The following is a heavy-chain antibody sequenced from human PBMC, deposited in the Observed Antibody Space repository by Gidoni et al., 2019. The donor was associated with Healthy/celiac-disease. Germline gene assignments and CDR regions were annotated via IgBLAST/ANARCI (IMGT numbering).Heavy chain of an antibody. J-gene: IGHJ6*03. V-gene: IGHV3-74*01. CDR3: ARGGRITIFGVPRRWVDYYYMDV. Sequence: VRQAPGKGLVWVSRINSDGSSTSYADSVKGRFTISRDNAKNTLYLQMNSLRAEDTAVYYCARGGRITIFGVPRRWVDYYYMDVWGKGTTVTVSS. D-gene: IGHD3-3*01. CDR2: INSDGSST.